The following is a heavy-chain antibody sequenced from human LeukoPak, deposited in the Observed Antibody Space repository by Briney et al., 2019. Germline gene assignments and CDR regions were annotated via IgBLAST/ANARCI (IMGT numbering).Heavy chain of an antibody. Sequence: GGSLRLSCTASGSSVSDYYMNWIRQSPGKGLEWVSHITRKDAIEYADSVRGRFTISRDNANNLLYLQMDSLRPEDTAVYYCARGTYYSGSGPGNWFDPWGHGTLVTVSS. D-gene: IGHD3-10*01. CDR2: ITRKDAI. J-gene: IGHJ5*02. V-gene: IGHV3-11*01. CDR3: ARGTYYSGSGPGNWFDP. CDR1: GSSVSDYY.